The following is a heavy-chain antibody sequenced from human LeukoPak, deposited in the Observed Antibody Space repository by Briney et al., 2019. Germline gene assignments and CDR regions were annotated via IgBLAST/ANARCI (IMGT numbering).Heavy chain of an antibody. CDR3: AKTSGDPGYFDY. D-gene: IGHD4-17*01. V-gene: IGHV4-34*08. CDR1: GFTLSSHW. CDR2: INHSGST. J-gene: IGHJ4*02. Sequence: GSLRLSCAASGFTLSSHWMNWVRQAPGKGLEWIGEINHSGSTNYNPSLKSRVTISVDTSKNQFSLKLSSVTAADTAVYYCAKTSGDPGYFDYWGQGTLVTVSS.